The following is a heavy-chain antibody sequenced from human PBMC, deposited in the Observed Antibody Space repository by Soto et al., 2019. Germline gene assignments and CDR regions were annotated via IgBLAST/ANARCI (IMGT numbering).Heavy chain of an antibody. CDR2: IYSGGST. J-gene: IGHJ6*02. CDR1: GFTVSSNY. Sequence: GGSLRLSCAASGFTVSSNYMSWVRQAPAKGLEWVSVIYSGGSTYYADSVKGRFTISRDNSKNTLYLQMNSLRAEDTAVYYCARNNGGNSRYYYYYGMDVWGQGTTVTVSS. V-gene: IGHV3-53*01. CDR3: ARNNGGNSRYYYYYGMDV. D-gene: IGHD2-21*02.